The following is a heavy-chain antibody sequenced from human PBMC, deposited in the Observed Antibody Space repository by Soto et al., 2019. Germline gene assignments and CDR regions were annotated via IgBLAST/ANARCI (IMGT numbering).Heavy chain of an antibody. D-gene: IGHD3-16*02. CDR1: GGSISNSFYY. J-gene: IGHJ6*02. CDR3: ARDRSHYVWAISRTYGMDV. Sequence: TSETLSLTCTVSGGSISNSFYYWSWIRQVPGKGPEWIGYIHYSGTTHYNPSLKSRLTISLDTSKNQFSLRLSSVTAADTAVYFCARDRSHYVWAISRTYGMDVWGQGTSVTVSS. CDR2: IHYSGTT. V-gene: IGHV4-31*03.